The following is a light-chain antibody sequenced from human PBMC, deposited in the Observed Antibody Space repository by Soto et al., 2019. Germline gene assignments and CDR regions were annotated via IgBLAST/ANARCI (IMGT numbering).Light chain of an antibody. Sequence: QSALTQPASVSGSPGQSITISCTGTSSDVGSYNLVSWYQQHPGKAPKLMIYEVSNRPSGVSNRFSGSKSGNTASLTISGLQADDEADYYCSSYTGSSTLVFGGGTKVTVL. J-gene: IGLJ3*02. CDR3: SSYTGSSTLV. CDR1: SSDVGSYNL. CDR2: EVS. V-gene: IGLV2-14*02.